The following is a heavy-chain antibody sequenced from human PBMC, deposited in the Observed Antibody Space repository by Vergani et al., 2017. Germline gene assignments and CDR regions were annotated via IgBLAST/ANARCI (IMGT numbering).Heavy chain of an antibody. CDR3: ARERARRGSSYDFWSGRQEYDY. CDR2: ISWNSGSI. Sequence: EVQLVESGGGLVQPGRSLRLSCAASGFTFDDYAMHWVRQAPGKGLEWVSGISWNSGSIGYADSVKGRFTISRDNAKNSLYLQMNSLRAEDTALYYCARERARRGSSYDFWSGRQEYDYWGQGTLVTVSS. D-gene: IGHD3-3*01. CDR1: GFTFDDYA. J-gene: IGHJ4*02. V-gene: IGHV3-9*01.